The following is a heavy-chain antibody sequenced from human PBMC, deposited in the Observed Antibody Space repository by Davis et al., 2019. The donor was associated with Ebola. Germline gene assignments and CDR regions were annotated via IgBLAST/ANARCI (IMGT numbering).Heavy chain of an antibody. CDR1: GFTFGDYA. V-gene: IGHV3-49*04. J-gene: IGHJ4*02. CDR3: TRAIVGAPAN. CDR2: IRSKAYGGTT. Sequence: GESLKISCTASGFTFGDYAMSWVRQAPGKGLEWVGFIRSKAYGGTTEYAASVKGRFTISRDDSKSIAYLQMNSLKTEDTAVYYCTRAIVGAPANWGQGTLVTVSS. D-gene: IGHD1-26*01.